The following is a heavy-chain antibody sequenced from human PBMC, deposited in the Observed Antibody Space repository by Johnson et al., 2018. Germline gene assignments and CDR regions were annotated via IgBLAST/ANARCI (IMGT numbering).Heavy chain of an antibody. CDR2: IGTAGDT. Sequence: VQLQESGGGLVQPGGSLRLSCAASGFTFSSYDMHWVRQATGKGLEWVSAIGTAGDTYYPGSVKGRFTISRENAKNSLYLQMNSLRAGDTAVYYCARGGRGVVGFQHWGQGTLGTVSS. V-gene: IGHV3-13*01. J-gene: IGHJ1*01. D-gene: IGHD3-10*01. CDR3: ARGGRGVVGFQH. CDR1: GFTFSSYD.